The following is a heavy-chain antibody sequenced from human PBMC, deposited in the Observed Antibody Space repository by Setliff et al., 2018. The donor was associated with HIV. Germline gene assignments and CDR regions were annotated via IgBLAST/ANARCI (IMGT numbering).Heavy chain of an antibody. Sequence: PSETLSLTCAVFGDSVYSRSYYWGWIRQPPGKGLEWIGSMYYKGNTYYKPSLRSRISISSDTSRSLVSLRLRSVTAADTAVYYCARVGSWHYGGRVLDFWGQGTLVTVSS. D-gene: IGHD3-10*01. CDR3: ARVGSWHYGGRVLDF. CDR1: GDSVYSRSYY. CDR2: MYYKGNT. V-gene: IGHV4-39*07. J-gene: IGHJ4*02.